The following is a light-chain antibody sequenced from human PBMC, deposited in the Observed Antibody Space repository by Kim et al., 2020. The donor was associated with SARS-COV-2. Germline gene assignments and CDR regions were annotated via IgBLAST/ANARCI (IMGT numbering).Light chain of an antibody. Sequence: LPPEQTASITCSGDKLGDKYACWYQQKPGQSPVLVIYQDSKRPSGIPERFSGSNSGNTATLTISGTQAMDEADYYCQAWDSSTVVFGGGTQLTVL. CDR3: QAWDSSTVV. CDR1: KLGDKY. V-gene: IGLV3-1*01. J-gene: IGLJ2*01. CDR2: QDS.